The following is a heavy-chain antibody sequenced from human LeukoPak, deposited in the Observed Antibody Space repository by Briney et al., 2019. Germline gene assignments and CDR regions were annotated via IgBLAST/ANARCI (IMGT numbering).Heavy chain of an antibody. CDR2: IYYSGST. J-gene: IGHJ6*03. CDR3: ARVEEGYGSGRRENYYYYYMDV. D-gene: IGHD3-10*01. Sequence: PSETLSLTCTVSGDSMSDYFWTWIRQPPGKGLEWIGYIYYSGSTNYNPSLKGRVTISVDTSKNQFSLKLNSVTAADTAVYYCARVEEGYGSGRRENYYYYYMDVWGKGTTVTISS. V-gene: IGHV4-59*01. CDR1: GDSMSDYF.